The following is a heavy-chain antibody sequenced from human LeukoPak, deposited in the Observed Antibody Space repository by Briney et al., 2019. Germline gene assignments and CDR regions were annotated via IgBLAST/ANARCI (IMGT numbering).Heavy chain of an antibody. CDR1: GGSISSSSYY. Sequence: SETLSLTCTVSGGSISSSSYYWGWIRQPPGKGLEWIGSIYYSGSTYYNPSLKSRVTISVDTSKNQFSLRLISVTAADTALYYCARHPSANWFDPWGQGTLVTVSS. V-gene: IGHV4-39*01. J-gene: IGHJ5*02. CDR2: IYYSGST. CDR3: ARHPSANWFDP.